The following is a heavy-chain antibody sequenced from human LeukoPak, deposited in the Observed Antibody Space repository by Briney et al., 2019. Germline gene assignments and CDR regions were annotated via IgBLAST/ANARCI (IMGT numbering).Heavy chain of an antibody. Sequence: PSETLSLTCTVSGGSISSYYWSWIRQPPGKGLEWIGYIYYSGSTNYNPSLKSRVTISVDTSKNQFSLKLSSVTAADTAVYYCARHMTNSLYYLDYWGQGTLVTVSS. CDR1: GGSISSYY. CDR2: IYYSGST. D-gene: IGHD4-11*01. J-gene: IGHJ4*02. V-gene: IGHV4-59*08. CDR3: ARHMTNSLYYLDY.